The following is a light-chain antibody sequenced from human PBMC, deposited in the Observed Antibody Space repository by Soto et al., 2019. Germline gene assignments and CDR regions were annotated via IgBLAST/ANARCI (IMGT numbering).Light chain of an antibody. Sequence: DIQMTQSPSTLSASVGDRVTITCRASQSISNWLAWYQQKPGKAPMLLIFDASSWEGGVPSRFSGSGSGTVITLTLSRLQPDDFATYYCQQYYSYWTFGQGTKVEIK. V-gene: IGKV1-5*01. CDR3: QQYYSYWT. CDR2: DAS. J-gene: IGKJ1*01. CDR1: QSISNW.